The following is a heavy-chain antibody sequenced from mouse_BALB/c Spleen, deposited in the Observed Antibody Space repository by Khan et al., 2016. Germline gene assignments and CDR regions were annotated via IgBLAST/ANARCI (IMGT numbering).Heavy chain of an antibody. CDR3: ARNYRYFDY. CDR2: ISTYYGDA. Sequence: QVQLQQSGAELVRPGVSVKISCKGSGYTFTDYAMHWVKQSHAKSLEWIGVISTYYGDASYNQKFKGKATMTVDKSSSTAYMELARLTSEDSAIYYCARNYRYFDYWCQGTTLTVSS. V-gene: IGHV1S137*01. CDR1: GYTFTDYA. D-gene: IGHD2-14*01. J-gene: IGHJ2*01.